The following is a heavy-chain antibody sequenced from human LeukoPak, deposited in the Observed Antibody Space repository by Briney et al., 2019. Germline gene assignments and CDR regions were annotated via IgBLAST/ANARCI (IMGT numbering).Heavy chain of an antibody. CDR2: ISYDGSNK. V-gene: IGHV3-30*18. Sequence: GGSLRLSCAASGFTFSSYGMHWVRQAPGKGLEWVAVISYDGSNKYYADSVKGRFTISRDNSKNTLYLQMNSLRAEDTAVYYCAKDRGDSSGYYYIYFGYWGQGTLVTVSS. J-gene: IGHJ4*02. CDR1: GFTFSSYG. D-gene: IGHD3-22*01. CDR3: AKDRGDSSGYYYIYFGY.